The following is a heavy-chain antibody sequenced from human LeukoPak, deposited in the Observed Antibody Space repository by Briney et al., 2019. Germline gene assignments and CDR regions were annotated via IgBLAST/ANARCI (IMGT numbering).Heavy chain of an antibody. CDR3: ARGYSYGPYYYYYYMDV. CDR2: IYYSGST. J-gene: IGHJ6*03. CDR1: SGSISNYY. V-gene: IGHV4-59*01. D-gene: IGHD5-18*01. Sequence: PSETLSLTCTVSSGSISNYYWSWIRQPPGKGLEWIGYIYYSGSTNYNPSLKSRVTISVDTSKNQFSLKLSSVTAADTAVYYCARGYSYGPYYYYYYMDVWGEGTTVTVSS.